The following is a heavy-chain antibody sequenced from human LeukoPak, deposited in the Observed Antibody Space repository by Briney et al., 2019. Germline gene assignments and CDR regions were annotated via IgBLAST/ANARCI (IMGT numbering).Heavy chain of an antibody. Sequence: ASVTVSCKASGYTFTSYYMHWVRQAPGQGRGGRGGINPNSGCTNYAQKFQGSVTMTRDTSISTAYMELSRLRSDDTAVYYCARGKNDFWSAYLFDPWGQGTLVTVSS. D-gene: IGHD3-3*01. CDR2: INPNSGCT. V-gene: IGHV1-2*02. J-gene: IGHJ5*02. CDR1: GYTFTSYY. CDR3: ARGKNDFWSAYLFDP.